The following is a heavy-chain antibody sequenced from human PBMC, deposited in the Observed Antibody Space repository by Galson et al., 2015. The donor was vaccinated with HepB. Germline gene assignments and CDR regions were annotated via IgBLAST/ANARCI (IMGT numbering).Heavy chain of an antibody. CDR1: GFTFSDYY. J-gene: IGHJ4*02. Sequence: SLRLSCAASGFTFSDYYMSWIRQAPGKGLEWLSYISHSTLYTNYADSVKGRFAISRDNAKNSLFLQINSLRAEDTAVYYCARVADADYGDHTHFDFWVQGVLVTVSS. CDR3: ARVADADYGDHTHFDF. CDR2: ISHSTLYT. V-gene: IGHV3-11*06. D-gene: IGHD4-17*01.